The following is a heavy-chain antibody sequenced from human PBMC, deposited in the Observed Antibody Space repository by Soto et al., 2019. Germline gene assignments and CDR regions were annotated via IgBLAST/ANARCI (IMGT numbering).Heavy chain of an antibody. J-gene: IGHJ4*02. CDR1: GGSFSGYY. Sequence: PSETLSLTCAVYGGSFSGYYWSWIRQPPGKGLEWIGEINHSGSTNYNPSLKSRVTISVDTSKNQFSLKLSSVTAADTAVYYCARGIPRHYFDYWGQRTLVTVSS. CDR2: INHSGST. V-gene: IGHV4-34*01. CDR3: ARGIPRHYFDY. D-gene: IGHD6-6*01.